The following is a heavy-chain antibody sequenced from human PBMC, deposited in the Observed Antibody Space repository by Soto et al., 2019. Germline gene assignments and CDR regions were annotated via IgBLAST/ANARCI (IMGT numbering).Heavy chain of an antibody. J-gene: IGHJ4*02. CDR1: GFTFSRFD. D-gene: IGHD2-15*01. CDR3: AKAVSIAVVAAPNFDS. CDR2: ISLGGGST. Sequence: EVQLLESGGGLVQPGGSLRLSCAASGFTFSRFDMSWVRQAPGKGLQWVAGISLGGGSTYYTDSVKGRFTISRDNTQNKLYLQMNSLRGEDTAVYYCAKAVSIAVVAAPNFDSWGQGTLVSVSS. V-gene: IGHV3-23*01.